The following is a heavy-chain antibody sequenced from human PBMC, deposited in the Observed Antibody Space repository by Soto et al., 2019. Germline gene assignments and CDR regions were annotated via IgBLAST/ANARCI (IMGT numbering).Heavy chain of an antibody. CDR1: GGSISSGDYY. Sequence: PSETLFLTCTVSGGSISSGDYYWSWIRQPPGKGLEWIGYIYYSGSTYYNPSLKSRVTISVDTSKNQFSLKLSSVTAADTAVYYCARDQGGYGSMGYWGQGTLVTVSS. D-gene: IGHD5-12*01. J-gene: IGHJ4*02. CDR3: ARDQGGYGSMGY. V-gene: IGHV4-30-4*01. CDR2: IYYSGST.